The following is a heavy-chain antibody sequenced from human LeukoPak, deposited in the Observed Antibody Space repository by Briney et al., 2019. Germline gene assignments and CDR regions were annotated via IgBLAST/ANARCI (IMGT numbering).Heavy chain of an antibody. CDR3: AKDFYCGGGSCYGMDV. D-gene: IGHD2-15*01. J-gene: IGHJ6*02. CDR1: GFTFSSYA. V-gene: IGHV3-23*01. Sequence: PGGSLRLSCAASGFTFSSYAMSWVRQAPGKGLQWVSAISDSGGTTSYVDSVKGRFTISRDNSKNTLFLQMNSLRAEDTAVYYCAKDFYCGGGSCYGMDVWGQGTTVTVSS. CDR2: ISDSGGTT.